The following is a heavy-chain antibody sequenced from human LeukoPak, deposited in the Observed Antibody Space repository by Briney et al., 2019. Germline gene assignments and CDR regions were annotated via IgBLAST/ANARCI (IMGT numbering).Heavy chain of an antibody. CDR2: IYYSGST. Sequence: SETLSLTCTVSGGSISSYYWSWIRQPPGKGLEWIGYIYYSGSTNYNPSLKSRVTISVDTSKNQFSLKLSSVTAADTAVYYCARGRGSITIFGVVIIPARQFDPWGQGTLVTVSS. CDR3: ARGRGSITIFGVVIIPARQFDP. V-gene: IGHV4-59*12. J-gene: IGHJ5*02. CDR1: GGSISSYY. D-gene: IGHD3-3*01.